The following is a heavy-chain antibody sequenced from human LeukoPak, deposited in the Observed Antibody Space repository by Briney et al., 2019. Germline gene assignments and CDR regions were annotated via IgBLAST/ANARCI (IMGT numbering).Heavy chain of an antibody. D-gene: IGHD6-6*01. CDR1: GYTFSSYG. CDR2: INPSGGST. V-gene: IGHV1-46*01. J-gene: IGHJ4*02. Sequence: ASVKVSCKASGYTFSSYGIGWVRQAPGQGLEWMGIINPSGGSTSYAQKFQGRVTMTRDTSTSTVYMELSSLRSEDTAVYYCARGGYSSSSDYWGQGTLVTVSS. CDR3: ARGGYSSSSDY.